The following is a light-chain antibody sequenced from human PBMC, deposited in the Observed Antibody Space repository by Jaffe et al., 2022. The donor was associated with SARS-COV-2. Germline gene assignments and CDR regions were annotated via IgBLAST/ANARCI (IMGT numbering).Light chain of an antibody. V-gene: IGKV1-5*03. CDR3: QQYNSFPYT. CDR1: QSISSW. Sequence: DIQMTQSPSTLSASVGDRVTITCRASQSISSWLAWYQQKPGKAPKLLIYKASSLESGVPSRFSGSGSGTEFTLTISSLQPDDFATYYCQQYNSFPYTFGQGTKLEIK. J-gene: IGKJ2*01. CDR2: KAS.